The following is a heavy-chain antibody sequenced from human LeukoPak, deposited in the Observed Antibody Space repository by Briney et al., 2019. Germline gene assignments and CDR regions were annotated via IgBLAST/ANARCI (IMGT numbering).Heavy chain of an antibody. Sequence: SETLSLTCAIYGGSFSGYYWNWIRQSPGKGLEWIGEINHSGSTNYNPSLKSRVTISVDTSKIQFSLKLSSMTAADTAVYYCARVPCSGDSCYFGIRAFEVWGHGTMVTVSS. CDR3: ARVPCSGDSCYFGIRAFEV. J-gene: IGHJ3*01. V-gene: IGHV4-34*01. D-gene: IGHD2-15*01. CDR2: INHSGST. CDR1: GGSFSGYY.